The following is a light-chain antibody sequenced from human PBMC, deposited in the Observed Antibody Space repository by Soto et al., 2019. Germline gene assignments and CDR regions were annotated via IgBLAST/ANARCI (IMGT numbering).Light chain of an antibody. V-gene: IGLV2-14*01. CDR3: TSYRGSGIFEV. CDR2: DVT. Sequence: QSALTQPASVSGSPGQSITISCTGTRSDIGVYNYVSWYQQHPGKAPKLMIYDVTKRPSGVSNRFSGSKSGNTASLTISGLQAEDEADYYCTSYRGSGIFEVFGGGTKLTVL. CDR1: RSDIGVYNY. J-gene: IGLJ2*01.